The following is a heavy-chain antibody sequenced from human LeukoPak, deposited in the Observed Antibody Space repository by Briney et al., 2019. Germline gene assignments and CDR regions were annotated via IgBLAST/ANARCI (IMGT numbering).Heavy chain of an antibody. CDR1: GFTFSSYG. J-gene: IGHJ4*02. V-gene: IGHV3-30*02. Sequence: GGSLRLSCAASGFTFSSYGMHWVRQAPGKGLEWVAFIRYDGSNKYYADSVKGRFTISRDNSKNTLYLQMNSLRAEDTAVYYCARGARYGSGSFADYWGQGTLVTVSA. CDR2: IRYDGSNK. D-gene: IGHD3-10*01. CDR3: ARGARYGSGSFADY.